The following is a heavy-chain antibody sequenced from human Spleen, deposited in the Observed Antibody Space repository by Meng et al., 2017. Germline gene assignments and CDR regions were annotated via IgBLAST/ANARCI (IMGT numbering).Heavy chain of an antibody. CDR2: ISSGSNYK. V-gene: IGHV3-21*01. J-gene: IGHJ4*02. CDR1: GFTFSRYS. D-gene: IGHD3-10*01. CDR3: ARAYYYGSGSYYHY. Sequence: GESLKISCAASGFTFSRYSMNWVRQAPGKGLEWVSSISSGSNYKYYAGSVKGRFTISRDNSKNTLYLQMNSLRAEDTAVYYCARAYYYGSGSYYHYWGQGTLVTVSS.